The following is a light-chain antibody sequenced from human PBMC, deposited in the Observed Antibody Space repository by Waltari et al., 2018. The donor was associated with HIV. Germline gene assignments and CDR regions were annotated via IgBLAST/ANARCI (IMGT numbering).Light chain of an antibody. CDR3: SSYAGSNNVV. V-gene: IGLV2-8*01. J-gene: IGLJ2*01. CDR2: EVT. CDR1: SSDVGGYNY. Sequence: QSALTQPPSASGSPGQPVTIACTGTSSDVGGYNYVSWYQQYPGKAPKLMIYEVTKRPSGVPDRSSGSKSGNTASLTVSGLQAEDEADYYCSSYAGSNNVVFGGGTRLTVL.